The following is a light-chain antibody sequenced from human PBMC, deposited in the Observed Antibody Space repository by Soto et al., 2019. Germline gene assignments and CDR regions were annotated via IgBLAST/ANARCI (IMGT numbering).Light chain of an antibody. CDR3: QQYQNLWT. Sequence: EIVLTQSPATLSLSPGERSTLSCRASQSVSSYLAWYQQKPGQAPRLLIYSASRRATGFPARFSGSGSGTEFTLTISGLQSEDFALYYCQQYQNLWTFGQGTKVDIK. CDR2: SAS. J-gene: IGKJ1*01. V-gene: IGKV3-15*01. CDR1: QSVSSY.